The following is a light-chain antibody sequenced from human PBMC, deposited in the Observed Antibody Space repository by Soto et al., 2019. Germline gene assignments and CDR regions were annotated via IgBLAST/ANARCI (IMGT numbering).Light chain of an antibody. CDR1: QTISSW. CDR2: KAS. Sequence: DIQMTQSLSSLSASVRDRVTITCRASQTISSWLAWYQQKPGKAPKLLIYKASTLKSGVPSRFSGSGSGTEFTLTISSLQPDDFATYYCQHYNSYSEAFGQGGKVDVK. J-gene: IGKJ1*01. CDR3: QHYNSYSEA. V-gene: IGKV1-5*03.